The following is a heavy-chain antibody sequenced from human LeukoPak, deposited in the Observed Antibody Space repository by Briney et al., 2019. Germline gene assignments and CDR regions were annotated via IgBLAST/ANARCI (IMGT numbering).Heavy chain of an antibody. D-gene: IGHD5-18*01. CDR3: ARDGRGYSYGVGFDP. CDR2: IYYTGST. V-gene: IGHV4-59*01. Sequence: SETLSLTCTVSGGSIISYYWTWIRQPPGKGLEWIGYIYYTGSTKYNPSLKSRVTISVDTSKNQFSLKLSSVTAADTAVDYCARDGRGYSYGVGFDPWGQGTLVTVSS. CDR1: GGSIISYY. J-gene: IGHJ5*02.